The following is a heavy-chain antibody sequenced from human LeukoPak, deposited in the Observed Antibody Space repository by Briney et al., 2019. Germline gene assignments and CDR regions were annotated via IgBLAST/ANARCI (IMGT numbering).Heavy chain of an antibody. V-gene: IGHV3-7*01. Sequence: GGSLRLSCAASGFSFSKYWMSWVRQAPGKGLEWVANIKEDGSEKYYVDSVKGRFTISRDNAKNSLYLQMNSLRPEDTAVYYCARDSFHSSDYWGQGTLVTVSS. J-gene: IGHJ4*02. CDR2: IKEDGSEK. D-gene: IGHD3-3*02. CDR1: GFSFSKYW. CDR3: ARDSFHSSDY.